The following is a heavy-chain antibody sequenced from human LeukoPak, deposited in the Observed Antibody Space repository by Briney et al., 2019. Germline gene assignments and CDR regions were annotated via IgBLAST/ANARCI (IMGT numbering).Heavy chain of an antibody. CDR1: GFTFSNAW. D-gene: IGHD3-9*01. CDR3: TTDRIVDWFLFWARDY. J-gene: IGHJ4*02. Sequence: GGSLRLSCAASGFTFSNAWMSGVRQAPGKGLEWVGRIKSKTDGGTTDYAAPVKGRFTISRDDSKNTLYLQMNSLKTEDTAVYYCTTDRIVDWFLFWARDYWGQGTLVTVCS. CDR2: IKSKTDGGTT. V-gene: IGHV3-15*01.